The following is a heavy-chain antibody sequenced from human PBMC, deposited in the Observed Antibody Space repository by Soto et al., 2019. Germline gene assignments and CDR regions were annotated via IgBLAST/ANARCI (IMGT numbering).Heavy chain of an antibody. CDR1: GYTFTSYD. D-gene: IGHD3-3*01. CDR2: MNPNSGNT. J-gene: IGHJ6*02. CDR3: ARGLRLRFLEWLYEGPYYYYGMDV. V-gene: IGHV1-8*01. Sequence: ASVKVSCKASGYTFTSYDINWVRQATGQGLEWMGWMNPNSGNTGYAQKFQGRVTMTRNTSISTAYMGLSSLRSEDTAVYYCARGLRLRFLEWLYEGPYYYYGMDVWGQGTTVTVSS.